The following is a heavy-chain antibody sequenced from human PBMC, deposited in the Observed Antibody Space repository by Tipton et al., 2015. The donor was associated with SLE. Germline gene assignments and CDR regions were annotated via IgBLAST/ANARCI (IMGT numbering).Heavy chain of an antibody. V-gene: IGHV3-21*01. CDR1: GFTFSSYN. D-gene: IGHD6-6*01. Sequence: GSLRLSCAASGFTFSSYNMNWVRQAPGKGLEWVSSISSSGSYLDYADSLKGRFTISRDNAKNSLYLQMNSLRAEDTAVYYCARGSYSSSESYYHYYMDVWGKGTTVTVSS. CDR3: ARGSYSSSESYYHYYMDV. CDR2: ISSSGSYL. J-gene: IGHJ6*03.